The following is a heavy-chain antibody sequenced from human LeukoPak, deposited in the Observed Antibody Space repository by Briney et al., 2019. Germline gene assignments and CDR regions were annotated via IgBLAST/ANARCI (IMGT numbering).Heavy chain of an antibody. D-gene: IGHD3-10*01. J-gene: IGHJ4*02. Sequence: SETLSLTCAVYGGSFSGYYWSWIRQPPGKGLEWIGEINHSGSTNYNPSLKSRVTISVDTSKNQFSLKLSSVTAADAAVYYCARYYYGSGSYYNPNFDYWGQGTLVTVSS. CDR2: INHSGST. CDR3: ARYYYGSGSYYNPNFDY. V-gene: IGHV4-34*01. CDR1: GGSFSGYY.